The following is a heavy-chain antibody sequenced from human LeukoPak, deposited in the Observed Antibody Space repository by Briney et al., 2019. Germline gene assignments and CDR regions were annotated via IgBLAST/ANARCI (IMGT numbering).Heavy chain of an antibody. J-gene: IGHJ6*03. V-gene: IGHV1-2*02. Sequence: AAVKVSCKASGYTFTGYYMHWVRQAPGQGLEWMGWINPNSGGTNYAQKFQGRVTMTRDTSISTAYMELSRLRSGDTAVYYCARLRWDLLGFYYYYYMDVWGTGTTVTVSS. CDR3: ARLRWDLLGFYYYYYMDV. CDR2: INPNSGGT. D-gene: IGHD1-26*01. CDR1: GYTFTGYY.